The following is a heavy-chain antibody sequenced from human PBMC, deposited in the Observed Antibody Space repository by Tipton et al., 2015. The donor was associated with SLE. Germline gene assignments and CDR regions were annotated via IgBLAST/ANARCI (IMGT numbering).Heavy chain of an antibody. V-gene: IGHV4-4*02. Sequence: TLSLTCAVSGGSISSSNWWSWVRQPPGKGLEWIGEIYHSGSTNYNPSLKRRVTISVDKSKNQFSLKLSSVTAADTAVYYCARAVTTVVTRAYWYFDLWGRGTLVTASS. CDR3: ARAVTTVVTRAYWYFDL. J-gene: IGHJ2*01. D-gene: IGHD4-23*01. CDR1: GGSISSSNW. CDR2: IYHSGST.